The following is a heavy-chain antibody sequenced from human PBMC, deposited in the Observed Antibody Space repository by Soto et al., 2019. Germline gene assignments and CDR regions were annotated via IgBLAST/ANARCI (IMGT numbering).Heavy chain of an antibody. CDR1: GFTFSSYA. CDR3: AKDHRTITMIVVAPTNPFDY. CDR2: ISGSGGST. Sequence: PGGSLRLSCAASGFTFSSYAMSWVRQAPGKGLEWVSAISGSGGSTYYADSVKGRFTISRDNSKNTLYLQMNSLRAEDTAVYYCAKDHRTITMIVVAPTNPFDYWGQGTLVTVSS. D-gene: IGHD3-22*01. V-gene: IGHV3-23*01. J-gene: IGHJ4*02.